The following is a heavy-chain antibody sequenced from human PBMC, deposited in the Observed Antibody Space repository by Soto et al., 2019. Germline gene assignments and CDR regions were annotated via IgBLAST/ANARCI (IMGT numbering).Heavy chain of an antibody. CDR3: ARDGRYSSSWYGDY. CDR2: IKQDGSEK. V-gene: IGHV3-7*01. J-gene: IGHJ4*02. Sequence: GESLKISCAASGFTFSSYWMSWVRQAPGKGLEWVANIKQDGSEKYYVDSVKGRFTISRDNAKNSLYLQMNSLRAEDTAVYYCARDGRYSSSWYGDYWGQGTLVTVSS. D-gene: IGHD6-13*01. CDR1: GFTFSSYW.